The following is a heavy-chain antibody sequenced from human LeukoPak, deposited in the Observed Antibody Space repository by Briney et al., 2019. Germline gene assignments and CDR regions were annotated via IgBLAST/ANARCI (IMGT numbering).Heavy chain of an antibody. V-gene: IGHV3-23*01. CDR1: GFTFSSYA. J-gene: IGHJ6*02. Sequence: GGSLRLSCVTSGFTFSSYAMSWVRQAPGKGLEWVSVISGSGGTTYYADSVKGRFTISRDNSKSTLYLQMNSLRAEDTAVYYCAKDTSGSTSYSYHYGMDVWGQGATVTVSS. D-gene: IGHD1-26*01. CDR2: ISGSGGTT. CDR3: AKDTSGSTSYSYHYGMDV.